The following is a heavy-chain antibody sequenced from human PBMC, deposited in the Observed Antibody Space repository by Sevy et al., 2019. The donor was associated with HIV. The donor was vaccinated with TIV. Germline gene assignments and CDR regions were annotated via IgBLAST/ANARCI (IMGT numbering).Heavy chain of an antibody. CDR3: ATGIAAAGTGYFQH. CDR2: ISSSSSTI. CDR1: GFTFSSYS. Sequence: GGSLRLSCAASGFTFSSYSMNWVRQAPGKGLEWVSYISSSSSTIYYADSVKGRFTISRDNAKNSLYLQMNSLRAEDTAVYYCATGIAAAGTGYFQHWGQGTLVTVSS. D-gene: IGHD6-13*01. V-gene: IGHV3-48*01. J-gene: IGHJ1*01.